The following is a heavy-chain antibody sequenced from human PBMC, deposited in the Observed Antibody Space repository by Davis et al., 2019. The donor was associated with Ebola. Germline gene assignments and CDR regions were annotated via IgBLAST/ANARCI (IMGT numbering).Heavy chain of an antibody. D-gene: IGHD4-17*01. CDR3: ARPLYYGDYAPLDY. Sequence: ASVKVSCKASGYTFTSYAMHWVRQAPGQRLEWMGWINAGNGNTKYSQKFQGRVTITADKSTSTAYMELSSLRSEDTAVYYCARPLYYGDYAPLDYWGQGTLVTVSS. J-gene: IGHJ4*02. V-gene: IGHV1-3*01. CDR2: INAGNGNT. CDR1: GYTFTSYA.